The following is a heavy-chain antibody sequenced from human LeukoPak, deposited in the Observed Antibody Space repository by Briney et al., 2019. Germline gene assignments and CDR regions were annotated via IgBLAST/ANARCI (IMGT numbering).Heavy chain of an antibody. Sequence: PSETLSLTCTVSGGSISSYYWSWIRQPPGKGLEWIGYIYYSGSTNYNPSLKSRVTISVDTSKNQFSLKLRSVTAADTAVYYCARTGSTVTMLYPFDHWGQGTLVTVSS. CDR1: GGSISSYY. D-gene: IGHD4-17*01. CDR3: ARTGSTVTMLYPFDH. J-gene: IGHJ4*02. V-gene: IGHV4-59*01. CDR2: IYYSGST.